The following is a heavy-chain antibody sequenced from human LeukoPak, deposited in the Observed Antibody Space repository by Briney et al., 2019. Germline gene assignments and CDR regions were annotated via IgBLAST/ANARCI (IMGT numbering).Heavy chain of an antibody. V-gene: IGHV3-30*02. Sequence: GGSLRLSCAASGFTFSSYGMHXXXXXPGXXXXXXAFIRYDGSNKYYADSVKGRSTXSRXXSXNTLYLQMNSLRAEDTAVYYCAKDMIVGALDYWGQGTLVTVSS. D-gene: IGHD1-26*01. CDR1: GFTFSSYG. CDR2: IRYDGSNK. CDR3: AKDMIVGALDY. J-gene: IGHJ4*02.